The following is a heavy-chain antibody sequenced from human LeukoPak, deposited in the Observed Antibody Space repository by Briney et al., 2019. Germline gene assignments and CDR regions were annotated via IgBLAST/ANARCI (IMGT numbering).Heavy chain of an antibody. CDR2: IWYDGSNK. Sequence: PGGSLRLSCAASDFSFSNYGMHWVRQAPGKGLEWVAVIWYDGSNKYYADSVKGRFTISRDNSKNTLYLQMNSLRAEDTAVYYCATSGSYYRFEYWGQGTLVTVSS. CDR3: ATSGSYYRFEY. J-gene: IGHJ4*02. V-gene: IGHV3-33*08. D-gene: IGHD1-26*01. CDR1: DFSFSNYG.